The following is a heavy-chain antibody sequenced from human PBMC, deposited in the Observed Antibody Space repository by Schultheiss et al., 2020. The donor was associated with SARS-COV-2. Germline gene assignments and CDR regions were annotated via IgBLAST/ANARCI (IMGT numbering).Heavy chain of an antibody. CDR3: ASSLTPVRNAFDI. Sequence: GGSLRLSCAASGFTFSSYSMNWVRQAPGKGLEWVSSISSSSSYIYYADSVKGRFTISRDNAKNSLYLQMNSLRAEDTAVYYCASSLTPVRNAFDIWGQGTMVTVSS. V-gene: IGHV3-21*01. D-gene: IGHD2-8*01. CDR1: GFTFSSYS. CDR2: ISSSSSYI. J-gene: IGHJ3*02.